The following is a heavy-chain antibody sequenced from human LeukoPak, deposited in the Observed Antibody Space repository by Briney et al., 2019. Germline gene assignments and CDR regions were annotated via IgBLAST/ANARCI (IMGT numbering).Heavy chain of an antibody. CDR2: VRDKANNYAT. V-gene: IGHV3-73*01. CDR1: GFIFSDSP. CDR3: ARQRPQTGTFDY. D-gene: IGHD1-14*01. Sequence: GGSLRLSCAASGFIFSDSPIHWVRQGSGKGLEWVGRVRDKANNYATGYAESVKGRFTISRGDSKNTAYLQMNSLMIEDAAVYYCARQRPQTGTFDYWGQGILVTVSS. J-gene: IGHJ4*02.